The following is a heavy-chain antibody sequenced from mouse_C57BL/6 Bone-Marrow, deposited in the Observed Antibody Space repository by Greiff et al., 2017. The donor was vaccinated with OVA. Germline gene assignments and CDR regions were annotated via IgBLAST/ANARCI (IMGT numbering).Heavy chain of an antibody. CDR3: VRHRTTVVEGEWYFDV. CDR2: IRSKSNNYAT. J-gene: IGHJ1*03. Sequence: EVQVVESGGGLVQPQGSLKLSCAASGFSFNTYAMNWVRQAPGKGLEWVARIRSKSNNYATYYADSVKDRFTISRDDSESMLYLQMNNLKTEDTAMYYCVRHRTTVVEGEWYFDVWGTGTTVTVSS. CDR1: GFSFNTYA. V-gene: IGHV10-1*01. D-gene: IGHD1-1*01.